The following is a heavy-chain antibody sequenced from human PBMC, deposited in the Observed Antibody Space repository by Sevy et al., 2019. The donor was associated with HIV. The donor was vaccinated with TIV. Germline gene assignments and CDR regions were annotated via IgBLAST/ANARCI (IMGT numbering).Heavy chain of an antibody. D-gene: IGHD6-13*01. CDR1: EFTFSSYA. CDR3: AKAQYQQQLFDAFDI. CDR2: ISGSGGST. Sequence: GGSLRLSCAASEFTFSSYAMSWVRQAPGKGLEWVSAISGSGGSTYYADSVKGRFTISRDNSKSTLYLQMNSLRAEDTAVYYCAKAQYQQQLFDAFDIWGQGTMVTVS. J-gene: IGHJ3*02. V-gene: IGHV3-23*01.